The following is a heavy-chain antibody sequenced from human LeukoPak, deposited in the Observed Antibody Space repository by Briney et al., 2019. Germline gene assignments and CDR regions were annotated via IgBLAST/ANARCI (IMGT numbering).Heavy chain of an antibody. J-gene: IGHJ4*02. CDR1: GLTVNSNY. V-gene: IGHV3-53*01. Sequence: GGALRLSCAASGLTVNSNYMNWVRQAPGEGLQWVSAIYSGGTTYYADSVKGRFTISRDNSKNTLYLQMNSLRAEDTAVYYCARALLVRNGYNYSPNYFDYWGQGTLVTVSS. D-gene: IGHD5-24*01. CDR2: IYSGGTT. CDR3: ARALLVRNGYNYSPNYFDY.